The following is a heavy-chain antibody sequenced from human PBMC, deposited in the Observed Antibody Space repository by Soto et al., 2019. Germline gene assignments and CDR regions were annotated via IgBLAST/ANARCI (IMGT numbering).Heavy chain of an antibody. CDR2: ISWDGGST. V-gene: IGHV3-43D*04. J-gene: IGHJ4*02. Sequence: EVQLVESGGVVAQRGGSLRLSCAASGFTFDDYAMHWVRQGPGKGLEWVSLISWDGGSTYYADSVKGRFTISRDNSKNSLYLQMNSLRADDTALYYCAKGPKRLMITFFDYWGQGTLATVSS. CDR3: AKGPKRLMITFFDY. D-gene: IGHD3-16*01. CDR1: GFTFDDYA.